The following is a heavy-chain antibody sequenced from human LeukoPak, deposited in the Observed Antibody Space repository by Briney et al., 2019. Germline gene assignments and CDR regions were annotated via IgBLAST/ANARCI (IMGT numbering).Heavy chain of an antibody. D-gene: IGHD3-22*01. Sequence: SETLSLTCAVYGRSFSGYYWSWIRQPPGKGLEWIGEINHSGSTNYNPSLKSRVTISVDTSKNQFSLKLSSVTAADTAVYYCAREGSSGYYYFDYWGQGTLVTVSS. CDR2: INHSGST. CDR1: GRSFSGYY. J-gene: IGHJ4*02. V-gene: IGHV4-34*01. CDR3: AREGSSGYYYFDY.